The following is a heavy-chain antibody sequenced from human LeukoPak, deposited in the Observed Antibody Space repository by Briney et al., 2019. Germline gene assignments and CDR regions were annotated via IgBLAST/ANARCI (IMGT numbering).Heavy chain of an antibody. CDR3: ARGVIYQSRSIAVSIPSYYFDY. Sequence: SETLSLTCAVYGGSFSGCYWSWIRQPPGKGLEWIGEINHSGSTNYNPSLKSRVTISVDTSKNQFSLKLSSVTAADTAVYYCARGVIYQSRSIAVSIPSYYFDYWGQGTLVTVSS. J-gene: IGHJ4*02. D-gene: IGHD2-15*01. V-gene: IGHV4-34*01. CDR2: INHSGST. CDR1: GGSFSGCY.